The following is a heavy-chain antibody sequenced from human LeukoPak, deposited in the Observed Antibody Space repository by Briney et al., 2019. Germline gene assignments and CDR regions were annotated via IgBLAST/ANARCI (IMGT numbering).Heavy chain of an antibody. J-gene: IGHJ5*02. CDR3: AKSGGFNIAAARFDP. CDR1: GFTFSSYA. V-gene: IGHV3-23*01. CDR2: ISGSGGST. Sequence: GGSLRLSCAASGFTFSSYAMSWVRQAQGKGLEWVSAISGSGGSTYYADSGKGRFTISRDNSKNTLYLQMNSLRAEDTAVYYCAKSGGFNIAAARFDPWGQGTLVTVSS. D-gene: IGHD6-13*01.